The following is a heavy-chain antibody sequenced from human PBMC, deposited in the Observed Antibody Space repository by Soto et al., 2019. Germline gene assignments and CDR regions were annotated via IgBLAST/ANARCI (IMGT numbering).Heavy chain of an antibody. CDR3: TIDIPNGYCYVDY. J-gene: IGHJ4*02. V-gene: IGHV3-7*01. CDR2: ISEDGSDK. CDR1: GFTFSNYW. D-gene: IGHD2-2*03. Sequence: EVKMVESGGGLVQPGGYLRLSCATSGFTFSNYWMTCVRQAPGRGLEWVANISEDGSDKGYVDSVKGRFTIFRDNTGKPLILPMNNRRAAASAIYYWTIDIPNGYCYVDYWGQGTLFTLSS.